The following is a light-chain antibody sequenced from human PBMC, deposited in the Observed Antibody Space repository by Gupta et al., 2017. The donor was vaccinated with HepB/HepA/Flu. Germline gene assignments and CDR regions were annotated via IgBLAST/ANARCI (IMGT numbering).Light chain of an antibody. Sequence: IQMTQSPSSLSASVGDRVTITCRASQSISSYLNWYQQKPGKAPNLLIYAASNLQSGAPSRFSGSGYGTDFTLTISSLQPEDFATYYCQQSHSISHTFGRGTKVEIK. J-gene: IGKJ4*01. CDR2: AAS. CDR1: QSISSY. CDR3: QQSHSISHT. V-gene: IGKV1-39*01.